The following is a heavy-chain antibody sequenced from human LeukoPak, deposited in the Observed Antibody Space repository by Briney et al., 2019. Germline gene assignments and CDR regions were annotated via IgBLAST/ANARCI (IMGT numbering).Heavy chain of an antibody. CDR3: AKDGGPIIRFLISGPDY. CDR2: ISSSSSTI. Sequence: GSLRLSCAASGFTFSSYSMNWVRQAPGKGLEWVSYISSSSSTIYYADSVKGRFTISRDNAKNSLYLQMNSLRPDDTAVYYCAKDGGPIIRFLISGPDYWGQGTRVTVSS. D-gene: IGHD5-12*01. V-gene: IGHV3-48*01. J-gene: IGHJ4*02. CDR1: GFTFSSYS.